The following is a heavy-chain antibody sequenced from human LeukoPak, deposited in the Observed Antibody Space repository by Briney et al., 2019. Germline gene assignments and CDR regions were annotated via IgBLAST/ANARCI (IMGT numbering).Heavy chain of an antibody. V-gene: IGHV4-59*01. D-gene: IGHD6-13*01. J-gene: IGHJ4*02. CDR1: GGSICSNY. Sequence: SENLSLTCTVSGGSICSNYWNWIRQPPGEGLEWSGYIYYSGSTNYNPSLKSRVTISVDTSKSQVSLRLTSVTAADTAVYYCASGSAVAAAGDYWGQGTLVTVSS. CDR3: ASGSAVAAAGDY. CDR2: IYYSGST.